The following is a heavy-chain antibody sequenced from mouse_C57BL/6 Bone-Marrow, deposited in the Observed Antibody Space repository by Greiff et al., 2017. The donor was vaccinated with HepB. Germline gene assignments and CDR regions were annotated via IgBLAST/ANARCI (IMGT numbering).Heavy chain of an antibody. Sequence: VQVVESGAELVRPGTSVKVSCKASGYAFTNYLIEWVKQRPGQGLEWIGVINPGSGGTNYNEKFKGKATLTADKSSSTAYMQLSSLTSEDSAVYFCARHHYDYDDAMDYWGQGTSVTVSS. CDR1: GYAFTNYL. D-gene: IGHD2-4*01. CDR3: ARHHYDYDDAMDY. J-gene: IGHJ4*01. CDR2: INPGSGGT. V-gene: IGHV1-54*01.